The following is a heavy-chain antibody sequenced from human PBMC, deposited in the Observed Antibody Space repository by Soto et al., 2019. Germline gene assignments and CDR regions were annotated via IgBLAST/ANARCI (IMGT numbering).Heavy chain of an antibody. D-gene: IGHD5-12*01. CDR1: GGSISSYY. Sequence: SETLSLTCTVSGGSISSYYWSWIRQPPGKGLEWIGYIYYSGSTNYNPSLKSRVTISVDTSKNQFSLKLSSVTAADTAVYYCARGIKGPYMATPDYWGQGTLVTVS. CDR3: ARGIKGPYMATPDY. J-gene: IGHJ4*02. CDR2: IYYSGST. V-gene: IGHV4-59*01.